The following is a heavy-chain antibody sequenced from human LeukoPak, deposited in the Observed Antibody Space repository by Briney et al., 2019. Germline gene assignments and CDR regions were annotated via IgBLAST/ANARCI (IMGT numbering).Heavy chain of an antibody. D-gene: IGHD6-19*01. CDR3: ARENGDYMAVAGTSVFAY. V-gene: IGHV1-8*01. CDR1: GYTFTSYD. Sequence: ASVKVSCKASGYTFTSYDINWVRQATGQGLEWMGWMNPNSGNTGYAQKFQGRVTMTRNTSISTAYMELSSLRSEDTAVYYCARENGDYMAVAGTSVFAYWGQGTLVTVSS. J-gene: IGHJ4*02. CDR2: MNPNSGNT.